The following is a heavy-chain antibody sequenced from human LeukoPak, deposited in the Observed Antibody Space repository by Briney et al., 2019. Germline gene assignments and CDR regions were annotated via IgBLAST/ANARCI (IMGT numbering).Heavy chain of an antibody. CDR3: ARGGWYYYGYDY. CDR2: INHSGST. Sequence: SETLSLTCTVSSGSISTSNYYWGWIRQPPGKGLEWIGEINHSGSTNYNPSLKSRVTISVDTSKNQFSLKLSSVTAADTAVYYCARGGWYYYGYDYWGQGTLVTVSS. D-gene: IGHD3-10*01. CDR1: SGSISTSNYY. J-gene: IGHJ4*02. V-gene: IGHV4-39*07.